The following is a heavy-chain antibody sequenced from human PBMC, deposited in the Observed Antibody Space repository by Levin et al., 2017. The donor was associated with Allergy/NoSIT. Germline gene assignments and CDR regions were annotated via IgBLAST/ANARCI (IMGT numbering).Heavy chain of an antibody. CDR1: GGSISSYY. J-gene: IGHJ4*02. CDR3: ARRRWGDCGGDCSWYFDY. CDR2: IYYSGST. Sequence: PSETLSLTCTVSGGSISSYYWSWIRQPPGKGLEWIGYIYYSGSTNYNPSLKSRVTISVDTSKNQFSLKLSSVTAADTAVYYCARRRWGDCGGDCSWYFDYWGQGTLVTVSS. D-gene: IGHD2-21*02. V-gene: IGHV4-59*08.